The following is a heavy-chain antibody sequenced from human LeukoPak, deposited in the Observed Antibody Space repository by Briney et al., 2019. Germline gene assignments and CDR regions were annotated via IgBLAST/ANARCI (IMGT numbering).Heavy chain of an antibody. V-gene: IGHV3-53*01. Sequence: PGGSLRLSCAASGFTVSSNYMTWVRQALGKGLEWVSVIYSDGSTYYADSVKGRFTISRDNSKNTVYLQMNSLRAEDTAVYYCARKTVTTGVDYWGQGTLVTVSS. D-gene: IGHD4-17*01. CDR3: ARKTVTTGVDY. J-gene: IGHJ4*02. CDR1: GFTVSSNY. CDR2: IYSDGST.